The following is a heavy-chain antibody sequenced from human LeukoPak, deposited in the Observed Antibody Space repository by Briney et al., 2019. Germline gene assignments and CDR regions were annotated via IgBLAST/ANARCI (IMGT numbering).Heavy chain of an antibody. CDR1: GGSISSYY. J-gene: IGHJ3*02. V-gene: IGHV4-59*01. Sequence: PSETLSLTCTVSGGSISSYYWSWIRQPPGKGLEWIGYIYYSGSTNYNPSLKSRVTISVDTSKNQFSLKLSSVTAADTAVYYCARDPRYYYGSGSYSFGAFDIWGQGAMVTVSS. CDR2: IYYSGST. D-gene: IGHD3-10*01. CDR3: ARDPRYYYGSGSYSFGAFDI.